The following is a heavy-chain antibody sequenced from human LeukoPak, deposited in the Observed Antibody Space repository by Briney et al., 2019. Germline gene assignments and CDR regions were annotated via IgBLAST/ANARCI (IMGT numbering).Heavy chain of an antibody. V-gene: IGHV7-4-1*02. CDR3: ARSRGRLYCSSTSCPNWFDP. Sequence: ASVKVSCTASGYTFTSYAMNWVRQAPGQGLEWMGWINTNTGNPTYAQGFTGRFVFSLDTSVSTAYLQISSLKAEDTAVYYRARSRGRLYCSSTSCPNWFDPWGQGTLVTVSS. D-gene: IGHD2-2*01. CDR2: INTNTGNP. CDR1: GYTFTSYA. J-gene: IGHJ5*02.